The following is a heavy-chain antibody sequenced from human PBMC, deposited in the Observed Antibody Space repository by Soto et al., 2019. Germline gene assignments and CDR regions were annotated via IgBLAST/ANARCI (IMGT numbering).Heavy chain of an antibody. CDR1: GFTFSSFG. CDR3: AKGVIGIFSHKHHLEH. D-gene: IGHD3-22*01. J-gene: IGHJ1*01. Sequence: GGSLRLSCTASGFTFSSFGMAWVRQAPGKGLEWVSAISGSADRSYYADSVKGRFTISRDNPKNTLYLQMDSLRAEDTGVYFYAKGVIGIFSHKHHLEHWGKGTQVTVSS. CDR2: ISGSADRS. V-gene: IGHV3-23*01.